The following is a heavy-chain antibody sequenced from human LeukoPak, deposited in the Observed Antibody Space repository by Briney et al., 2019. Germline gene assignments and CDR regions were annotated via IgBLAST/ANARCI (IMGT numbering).Heavy chain of an antibody. J-gene: IGHJ6*04. CDR1: GGSISSYY. Sequence: SETLSLTCTVSGGSISSYYWSWIRQPPGKGLEWIGYIYYSGSTNYNPSLKSRVTISVDTSKNQFSLKLSSVTAADTAVYYCARVREAHGMDVWGKGTTVTVSS. CDR2: IYYSGST. D-gene: IGHD3-10*01. V-gene: IGHV4-59*01. CDR3: ARVREAHGMDV.